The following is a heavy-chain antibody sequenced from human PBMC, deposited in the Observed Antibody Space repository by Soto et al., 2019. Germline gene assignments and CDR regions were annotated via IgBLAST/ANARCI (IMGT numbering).Heavy chain of an antibody. Sequence: SETLSLTCTVSGGSITSSSYYWGWIRQPPGKGLEWIGGIYYSGRSYYNPSLKSRVTMSVDTSKNQFSLTLNSVTAADAAVYYCARQRTTVVTQAYFDHWGQGTLVTAPQ. V-gene: IGHV4-39*01. CDR3: ARQRTTVVTQAYFDH. J-gene: IGHJ4*02. CDR2: IYYSGRS. D-gene: IGHD4-17*01. CDR1: GGSITSSSYY.